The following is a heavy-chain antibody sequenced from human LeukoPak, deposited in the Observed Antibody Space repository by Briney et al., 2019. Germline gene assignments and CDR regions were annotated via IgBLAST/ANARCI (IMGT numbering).Heavy chain of an antibody. CDR1: GVTFSSYS. V-gene: IGHV3-21*01. Sequence: PGGSLRLSCAASGVTFSSYSMNWVRQGPGKRLEWVAIIGRGGTPVYYGDSVKGRFTISRDNAKNSLYLQMNSLTVEDTAVYFCARNADGSTKNYGMDVWGQGTTVTVSS. D-gene: IGHD5/OR15-5a*01. J-gene: IGHJ6*02. CDR2: IGRGGTPV. CDR3: ARNADGSTKNYGMDV.